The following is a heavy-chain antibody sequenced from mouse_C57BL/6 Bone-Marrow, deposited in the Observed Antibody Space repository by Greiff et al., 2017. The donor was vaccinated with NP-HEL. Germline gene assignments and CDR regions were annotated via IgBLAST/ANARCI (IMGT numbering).Heavy chain of an antibody. J-gene: IGHJ1*01. CDR2: IDPSDSYT. V-gene: IGHV1-69*01. CDR3: TITAVVAPYGYFAV. CDR1: GYTFTSYW. Sequence: VQLQQPGAELVMPGASVKLSCKASGYTFTSYWMHWVKQRPGQGLEWIGEIDPSDSYTNYNQKFKGKSTLTVDKSSSTAYMQISSLTSEDSAVYYCTITAVVAPYGYFAVWGPGTTVTVSS. D-gene: IGHD1-1*01.